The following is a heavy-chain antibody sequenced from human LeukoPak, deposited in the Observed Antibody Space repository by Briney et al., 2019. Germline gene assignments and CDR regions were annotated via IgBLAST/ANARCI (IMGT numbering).Heavy chain of an antibody. D-gene: IGHD3-3*01. CDR1: GFTFSSYW. J-gene: IGHJ4*02. CDR2: IKQDGSEK. V-gene: IGHV3-7*01. Sequence: GGSLRLSCAASGFTFSSYWMSWVRQAPGKGLEWVANIKQDGSEKYYVDSVKGRFTISRDNAKNSLYLQMNSLRAEDTAVYYCARETFYDFWSGYSDYWGQGTLVTVPS. CDR3: ARETFYDFWSGYSDY.